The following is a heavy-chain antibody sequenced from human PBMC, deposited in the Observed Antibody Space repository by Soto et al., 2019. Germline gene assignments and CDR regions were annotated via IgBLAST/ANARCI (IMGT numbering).Heavy chain of an antibody. J-gene: IGHJ5*02. CDR1: GFTFGDYA. V-gene: IGHV3-21*01. CDR2: ISSSSSYI. D-gene: IGHD5-12*01. Sequence: PGGSLRLSCIGSGFTFGDYAMSWFRQAPGKGLEWVSSISSSSSYIYYADSVKGRFTISRDNAKNSLYLQMNSLRAEDTAVYYCARGGSEMATLDPWGQGTLVTVSS. CDR3: ARGGSEMATLDP.